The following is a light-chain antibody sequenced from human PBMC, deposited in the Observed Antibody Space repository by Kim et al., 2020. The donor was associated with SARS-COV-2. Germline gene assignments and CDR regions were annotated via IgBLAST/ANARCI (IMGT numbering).Light chain of an antibody. CDR1: RLGEKY. CDR2: QDN. J-gene: IGLJ2*01. CDR3: QAWDRSTVV. Sequence: SYELTQPPSVSVSPGQTASITCSGNRLGEKYACWYQQKPGQSPMLVVFQDNERPPGIPERFSGSNSGNTATLTISGAQAVDEADYYCQAWDRSTVVFGGGTQLTVL. V-gene: IGLV3-1*01.